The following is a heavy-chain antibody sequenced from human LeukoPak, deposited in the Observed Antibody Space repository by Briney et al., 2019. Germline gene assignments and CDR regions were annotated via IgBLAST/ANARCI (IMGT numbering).Heavy chain of an antibody. D-gene: IGHD1-26*01. Sequence: GGSLRLSCAASGFIFSSYGMHWVRQAPGKGLEWVAFIRYDGRNKYYADSVKGRFTISRDNSKNTLYLQMNSLRGEDTAVYYCAKDSLRERIVGSTTRGVNSYWGQGTLVTVSS. V-gene: IGHV3-30*02. CDR2: IRYDGRNK. CDR3: AKDSLRERIVGSTTRGVNSY. CDR1: GFIFSSYG. J-gene: IGHJ4*02.